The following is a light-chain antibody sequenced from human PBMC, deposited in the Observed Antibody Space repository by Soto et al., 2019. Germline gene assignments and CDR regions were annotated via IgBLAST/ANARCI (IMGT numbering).Light chain of an antibody. J-gene: IGKJ1*01. V-gene: IGKV3-11*01. Sequence: EIVLTQSPATLSLSPGERATLSCRASQSVSSYLAWYQQKPGQAPRLLIYDASNRATGIPARFSGSGSGTDFTLTISSLEPEDFAVYYCQQRSNWPPPFGQRTKVDIK. CDR1: QSVSSY. CDR2: DAS. CDR3: QQRSNWPPP.